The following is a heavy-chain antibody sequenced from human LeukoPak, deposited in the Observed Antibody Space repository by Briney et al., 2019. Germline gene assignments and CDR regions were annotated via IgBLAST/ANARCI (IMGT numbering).Heavy chain of an antibody. CDR3: ARDVGGVAVAGTTGWFDP. D-gene: IGHD6-19*01. V-gene: IGHV3-66*01. J-gene: IGHJ5*02. CDR2: IYSGGGT. CDR1: GFTVSSNY. Sequence: PGGSLRLSCAASGFTVSSNYMSWVRQAPGKGLEWVSVIYSGGGTYYADSVKGRFTISRDNSKNTVYLQMNSLRAEDTAVYYCARDVGGVAVAGTTGWFDPWGQGTLVTVSS.